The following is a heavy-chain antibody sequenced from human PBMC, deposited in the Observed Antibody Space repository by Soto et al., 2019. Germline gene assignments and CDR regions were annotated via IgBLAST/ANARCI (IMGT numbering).Heavy chain of an antibody. D-gene: IGHD3-3*01. CDR2: ISYDSDTI. CDR3: ARLYYDYV. CDR1: GFTFGAYS. Sequence: GGSLRLSCAGSGFTFGAYSMNWVRQAAGKGLEWIAYISYDSDTIQYADSVKGRFTISRDNAKNSLYLQMNSLRDEDTAVYYCARLYYDYVWGQGTTVTVSS. V-gene: IGHV3-48*02. J-gene: IGHJ6*02.